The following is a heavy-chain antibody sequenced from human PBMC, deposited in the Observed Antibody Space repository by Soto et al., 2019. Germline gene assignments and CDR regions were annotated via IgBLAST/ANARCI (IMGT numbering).Heavy chain of an antibody. D-gene: IGHD3-10*01. Sequence: GGSMGLSCAASGFKCSSYGVSWVRQAPGEGLEWVSSISGTGGTTNDADSVKGRLTISRDNSKNTLYLQVNSRRAEDTAIYYCTKGQSTYGQSWGQGTLVTVSS. J-gene: IGHJ5*02. CDR2: ISGTGGTT. CDR1: GFKCSSYG. V-gene: IGHV3-23*01. CDR3: TKGQSTYGQS.